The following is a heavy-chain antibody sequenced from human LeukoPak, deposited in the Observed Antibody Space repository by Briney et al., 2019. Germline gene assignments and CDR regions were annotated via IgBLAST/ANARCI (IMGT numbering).Heavy chain of an antibody. CDR3: AKGGTDCSSTSCYLTGFDY. Sequence: GGSLRLSCAASGFTFSSYGMHWVRQAPGKGLEWVAFIRYDGTNKYYADSVKGRFTISRDNSKNTLYLQMNSLRAEDMAVYYCAKGGTDCSSTSCYLTGFDYWGQGTLVTVSS. J-gene: IGHJ4*02. CDR2: IRYDGTNK. V-gene: IGHV3-30*02. CDR1: GFTFSSYG. D-gene: IGHD2-2*01.